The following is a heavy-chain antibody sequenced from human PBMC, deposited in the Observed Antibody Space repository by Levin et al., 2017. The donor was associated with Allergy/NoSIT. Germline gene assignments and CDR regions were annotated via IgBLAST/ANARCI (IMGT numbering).Heavy chain of an antibody. J-gene: IGHJ2*01. CDR1: GYTFTDYY. Sequence: AASVKVSCKASGYTFTDYYMHWVRQAPGQGLEWMGVINPSDVTTTYPQKFQGRVTMTRDTSTSTVYMELSSLGSEDTAVYDCARKKLGQGYFDLWGRGTMVTVSS. CDR3: ARKKLGQGYFDL. V-gene: IGHV1-46*01. D-gene: IGHD3-16*01. CDR2: INPSDVTT.